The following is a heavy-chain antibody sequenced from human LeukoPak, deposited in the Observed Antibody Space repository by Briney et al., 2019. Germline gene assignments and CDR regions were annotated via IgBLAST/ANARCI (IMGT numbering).Heavy chain of an antibody. J-gene: IGHJ4*02. CDR2: ISGSGGST. Sequence: PGGSLRLSCAASGFTFSSYAMSWVRQAPGKGLEWVSAISGSGGSTYYADSVKGRFTISRDNSKNTLYLQMNSLRAEDTAVYYCARFSTEPRGFDYWGQGTLVTVSS. D-gene: IGHD2-2*01. V-gene: IGHV3-23*01. CDR1: GFTFSSYA. CDR3: ARFSTEPRGFDY.